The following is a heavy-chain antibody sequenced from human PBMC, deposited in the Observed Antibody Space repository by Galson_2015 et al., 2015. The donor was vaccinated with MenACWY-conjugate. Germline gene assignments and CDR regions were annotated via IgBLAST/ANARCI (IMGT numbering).Heavy chain of an antibody. CDR2: TYYRSKWYN. CDR1: GDSVSSNSAA. V-gene: IGHV6-1*01. CDR3: VREGYYFDY. J-gene: IGHJ4*02. Sequence: CAISGDSVSSNSAAWNWIRQSPSRGLEWLGKTYYRSKWYNDYAVSVKRRITINPDTSNNQFSPQLNSVTPDDTAVYYCVREGYYFDYWGQGTLVTVSS.